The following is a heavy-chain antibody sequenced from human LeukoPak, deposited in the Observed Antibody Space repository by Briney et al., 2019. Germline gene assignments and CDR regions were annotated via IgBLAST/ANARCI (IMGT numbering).Heavy chain of an antibody. J-gene: IGHJ3*02. D-gene: IGHD3-22*01. V-gene: IGHV4-31*03. Sequence: SETLSLTCTVSGGSISSGGYYWGWIRQHPGTGLEWIGYIYYSGNTYYNPSLRSRVTLSVDTSENQFSLKLSSVTAADTAVYFCARDSTSFDYYDSSDYPPPRAFDIWGRGTMVTVSS. CDR3: ARDSTSFDYYDSSDYPPPRAFDI. CDR2: IYYSGNT. CDR1: GGSISSGGYY.